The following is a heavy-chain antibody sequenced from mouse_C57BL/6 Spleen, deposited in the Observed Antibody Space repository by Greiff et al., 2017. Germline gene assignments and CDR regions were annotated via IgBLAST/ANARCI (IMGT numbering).Heavy chain of an antibody. Sequence: QVQLKESGAELVRPGASVKMSCKASGYTFTSYNMHWVKQTPRQGLEWIGAIYPGNGDTSYNQKFKGKATLTVDKSSSTAYMQLSSLTSEDSAVYFCAGGNYGYDYYAMDYWGQGTSVTVSS. V-gene: IGHV1-12*01. J-gene: IGHJ4*01. D-gene: IGHD2-2*01. CDR1: GYTFTSYN. CDR3: AGGNYGYDYYAMDY. CDR2: IYPGNGDT.